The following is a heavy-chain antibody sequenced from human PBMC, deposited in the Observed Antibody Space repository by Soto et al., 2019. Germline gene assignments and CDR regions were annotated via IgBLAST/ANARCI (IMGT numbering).Heavy chain of an antibody. D-gene: IGHD4-17*01. V-gene: IGHV3-9*01. J-gene: IGHJ6*03. CDR2: ISWNSGSI. CDR1: GFTFDDYA. CDR3: ATRPPTTVTRYYYYYMDV. Sequence: GGSLRLSCAASGFTFDDYAMHWVRQAPGKGLEWVSGISWNSGSIGYADSVKGRFTISRDNAKNSLYLQMNSLRAEDTALYYCATRPPTTVTRYYYYYMDVWGKGTTVTVSS.